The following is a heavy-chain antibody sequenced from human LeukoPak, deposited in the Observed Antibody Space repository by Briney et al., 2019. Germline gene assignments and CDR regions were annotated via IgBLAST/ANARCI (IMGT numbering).Heavy chain of an antibody. D-gene: IGHD1-26*01. J-gene: IGHJ3*02. V-gene: IGHV3-20*04. CDR3: ARSRNGAYQAFDI. CDR2: INGNGYST. Sequence: PGGSLRLSCAASGFTFDDHGMSWVRQAARNGLEWVSGINGNGYSTGYADSVRGRFTISKDNAKNSLYLQRNSLRAEDTALYYCARSRNGAYQAFDIWGQGTMVTVPS. CDR1: GFTFDDHG.